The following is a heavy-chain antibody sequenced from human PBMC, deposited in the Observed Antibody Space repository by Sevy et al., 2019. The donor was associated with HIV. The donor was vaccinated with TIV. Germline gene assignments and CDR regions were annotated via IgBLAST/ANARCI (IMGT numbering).Heavy chain of an antibody. V-gene: IGHV4-4*07. CDR1: GGSISDYY. CDR2: IYISGST. D-gene: IGHD2-15*01. CDR3: ARGPQSCNSVSCYSALS. J-gene: IGHJ4*02. Sequence: SETLSLTCTVSGGSISDYYWTWIRQPAGKGLEWLGRIYISGSTEYNPSLKSRVYMSLDTSKNTFSLKLTSMTAADTAVYYCARGPQSCNSVSCYSALSWGQGILVTVSS.